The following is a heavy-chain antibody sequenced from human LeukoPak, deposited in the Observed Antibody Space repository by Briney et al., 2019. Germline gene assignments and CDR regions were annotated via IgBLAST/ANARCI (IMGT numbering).Heavy chain of an antibody. V-gene: IGHV3-15*01. CDR3: TTEAGYSSSWYAS. J-gene: IGHJ5*01. CDR2: IKSKTNGGTT. CDR1: GFSFTNAW. Sequence: GGSLRLSCAASGFSFTNAWMTWVRQAPGKGLEWVGRIKSKTNGGTTDYAAPVKGRFTISRDDSKNMLYLQMNSLKTEDTAIYYCTTEAGYSSSWYASWGQGTLVTVSS. D-gene: IGHD6-13*01.